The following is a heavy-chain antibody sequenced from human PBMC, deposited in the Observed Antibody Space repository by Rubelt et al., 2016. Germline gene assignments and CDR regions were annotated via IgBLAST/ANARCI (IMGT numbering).Heavy chain of an antibody. V-gene: IGHV3-23*01. J-gene: IGHJ4*02. Sequence: EVQLLESGGGLVQPGGSLRLSCAASGSTFSSYAMSWVRQAPGKGLEWVSAISGSGGSTYYADSVKGRFTISRDNSKNTLYLQMNSLRAEDTAVYYGAKVGKSSGWYGGFDYWGQGTLVTVSS. CDR2: ISGSGGST. D-gene: IGHD6-19*01. CDR1: GSTFSSYA. CDR3: AKVGKSSGWYGGFDY.